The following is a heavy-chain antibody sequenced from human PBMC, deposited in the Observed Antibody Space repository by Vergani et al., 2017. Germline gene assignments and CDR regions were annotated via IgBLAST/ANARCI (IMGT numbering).Heavy chain of an antibody. CDR2: VNPSGGST. D-gene: IGHD3-22*01. CDR3: ARVLDDYDSSGYYDAFDI. V-gene: IGHV1-46*01. Sequence: QVQLVQSGAEVKKPGASVKVSCKASGYTFTSYYMHWVRQAPGQGLEWMGIVNPSGGSTSYAQKCQGRVTMTRDTSTSTVYMELSSLRSEDTAVYYCARVLDDYDSSGYYDAFDIWGQGTMVTVSS. J-gene: IGHJ3*02. CDR1: GYTFTSYY.